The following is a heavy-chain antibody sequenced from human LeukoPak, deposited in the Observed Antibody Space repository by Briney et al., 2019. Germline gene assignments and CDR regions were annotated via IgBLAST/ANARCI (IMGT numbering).Heavy chain of an antibody. Sequence: PGGSLRLSCAAPGVTFSGYSVNWVRQAAGKGLEWVSAITATSRHIYYADSVKGRFTISRDNAKNSLYLQMNSLRVEDTAVYYCARYGSGSHRFYYYGMDVWGQGTTVTVSS. J-gene: IGHJ6*02. V-gene: IGHV3-21*01. CDR2: ITATSRHI. CDR1: GVTFSGYS. D-gene: IGHD1-26*01. CDR3: ARYGSGSHRFYYYGMDV.